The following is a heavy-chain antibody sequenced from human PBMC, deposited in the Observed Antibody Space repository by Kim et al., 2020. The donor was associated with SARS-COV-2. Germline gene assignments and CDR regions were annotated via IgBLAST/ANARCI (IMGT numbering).Heavy chain of an antibody. CDR2: IYYSGST. J-gene: IGHJ6*02. Sequence: SETLSLTCTVSGGSISSYYWSWIRQPPGKGLEWIGYIYYSGSTNYNPSLKSRVTISVDTSKNQFSLKLSSVTAADTAVYYCASSGLGYQLPQNPYYYGMDVWGQGTTVTVSS. V-gene: IGHV4-59*08. CDR1: GGSISSYY. D-gene: IGHD2-2*01. CDR3: ASSGLGYQLPQNPYYYGMDV.